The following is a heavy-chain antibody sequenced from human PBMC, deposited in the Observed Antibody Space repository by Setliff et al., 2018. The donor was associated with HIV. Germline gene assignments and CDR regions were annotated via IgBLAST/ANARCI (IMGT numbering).Heavy chain of an antibody. CDR2: IRSDESDK. CDR3: VRDSRYIFFGAAFDL. V-gene: IGHV3-30*02. D-gene: IGHD3-9*01. CDR1: GFTFSSYG. Sequence: GGSLRLSCAASGFTFSSYGMHWVRQAPGKGLEWVAFIRSDESDKHNADSVKGRFTISRDNAKNTVYLQMNSLGAEDTAVYYCVRDSRYIFFGAAFDLWGQGTMVTVSS. J-gene: IGHJ3*01.